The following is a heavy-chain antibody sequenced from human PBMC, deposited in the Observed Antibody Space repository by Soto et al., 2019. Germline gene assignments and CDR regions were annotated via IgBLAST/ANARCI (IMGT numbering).Heavy chain of an antibody. CDR1: GGSISSSSYY. J-gene: IGHJ6*04. V-gene: IGHV4-39*01. CDR2: IYYSGST. CDR3: ARQPPEKYFWGTDV. D-gene: IGHD3-16*01. Sequence: PSETLSLTCTVSGGSISSSSYYWGWIRQPPGKGLEWIGSIYYSGSTYYNPSLKSRVTISVDTSKNQFSLKLSSVTAADTAVYYCARQPPEKYFWGTDVWGKGTTVTVSS.